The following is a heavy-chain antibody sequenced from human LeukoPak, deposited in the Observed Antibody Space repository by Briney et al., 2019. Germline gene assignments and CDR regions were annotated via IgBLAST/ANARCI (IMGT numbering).Heavy chain of an antibody. D-gene: IGHD2-2*01. CDR3: ARDWRHLVLVPAAWYFDL. Sequence: SETLSLTCAVSGDTTCSGYYWAWTRRPPGEGPVWMGSIDHAGVPSSNPSFKSRVPISVDTSQNQFPLRVHSVTAADTAVYYCARDWRHLVLVPAAWYFDLWGRGARVTVSS. CDR2: IDHAGVP. V-gene: IGHV4-38-2*02. J-gene: IGHJ2*01. CDR1: GDTTCSGYY.